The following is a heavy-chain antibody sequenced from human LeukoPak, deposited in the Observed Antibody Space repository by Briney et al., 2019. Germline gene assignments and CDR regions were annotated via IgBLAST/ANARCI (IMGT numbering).Heavy chain of an antibody. CDR2: ISSSSSYI. Sequence: GGSLRLSCAASGFTFSSYSMNWVRQAPGKGLEWVSSISSSSSYIYYADSVKGRFTISRDNSKNTLYLQMNSLRAEDTAVYYCARDQVRGSSSSYSWGQGTLVTVSS. V-gene: IGHV3-21*04. CDR3: ARDQVRGSSSSYS. D-gene: IGHD6-6*01. CDR1: GFTFSSYS. J-gene: IGHJ4*02.